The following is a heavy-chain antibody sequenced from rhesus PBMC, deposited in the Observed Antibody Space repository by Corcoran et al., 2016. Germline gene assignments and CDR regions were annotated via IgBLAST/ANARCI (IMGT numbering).Heavy chain of an antibody. D-gene: IGHD1-44*01. J-gene: IGHJ4*01. CDR3: IRPPNFKIADY. Sequence: QVQLQESGPGLVKSSETLSLTCAVSGASISSYSWGWIRQPPGKGRGWIGEINGNSGITSYNASLKSRVTISKDASKNQFSLKLTSVTAADTAVYFCIRPPNFKIADYWGQGVLVTVSS. V-gene: IGHV4-80*01. CDR1: GASISSYS. CDR2: INGNSGIT.